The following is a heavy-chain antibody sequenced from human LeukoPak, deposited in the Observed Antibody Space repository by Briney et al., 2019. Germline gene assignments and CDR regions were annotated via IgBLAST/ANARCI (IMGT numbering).Heavy chain of an antibody. CDR1: GFTFSDYH. V-gene: IGHV3-30*03. D-gene: IGHD3-10*01. Sequence: PGGSLRLSCAASGFTFSDYHMTWIRQAPGKGLEWVAVISYDGKKRFYADSVKGRFTISRDNSKNTVDLQMNSLRAEDMAVYYCARDWGYDSGTYCVHWGQGTLVTVSS. CDR3: ARDWGYDSGTYCVH. J-gene: IGHJ4*02. CDR2: ISYDGKKR.